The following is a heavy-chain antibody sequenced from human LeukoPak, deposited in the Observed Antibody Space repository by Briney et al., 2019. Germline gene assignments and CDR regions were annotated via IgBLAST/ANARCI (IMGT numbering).Heavy chain of an antibody. CDR3: ARARGDSSPASRYFDY. V-gene: IGHV3-30*19. Sequence: PGGSLRLSCAASGFTFSSYGMHWVRQAPGKGLEWVALIAYDGGEKYYADSVKGRFTISRDNSKNTLYLQMNSLRAEDTAMFYCARARGDSSPASRYFDYWGQGALVTVSS. CDR1: GFTFSSYG. CDR2: IAYDGGEK. J-gene: IGHJ4*02. D-gene: IGHD5-18*01.